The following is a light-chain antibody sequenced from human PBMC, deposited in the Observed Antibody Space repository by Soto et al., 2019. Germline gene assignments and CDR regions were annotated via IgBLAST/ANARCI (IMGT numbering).Light chain of an antibody. CDR3: QQYNTFWT. J-gene: IGKJ1*01. Sequence: DIQMTQSPSTLSASVGDRVTITCRASQSISSWLAWYQQKPGKAPKLLIYDVSSLESGVPSRFSGSVSGTEFTLTISSLQPDDFATYYCQQYNTFWTFGQGTKV. V-gene: IGKV1-5*01. CDR2: DVS. CDR1: QSISSW.